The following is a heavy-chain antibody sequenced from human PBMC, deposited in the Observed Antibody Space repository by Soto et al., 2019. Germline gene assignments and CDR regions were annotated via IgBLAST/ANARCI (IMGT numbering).Heavy chain of an antibody. CDR1: GFTFDDYA. J-gene: IGHJ6*02. CDR2: ISWNSGSI. CDR3: AKDAITMVRGVISYYGMDV. Sequence: DVQLVESGGGLVQPGRSLRLSCAASGFTFDDYAMHWVRQAPGKGLEWVSGISWNSGSIGYVDSVKGRFTISRDNAKNSLNLQMNSLRAEDTALYYCAKDAITMVRGVISYYGMDVWGQGTTVTVSS. V-gene: IGHV3-9*01. D-gene: IGHD3-10*01.